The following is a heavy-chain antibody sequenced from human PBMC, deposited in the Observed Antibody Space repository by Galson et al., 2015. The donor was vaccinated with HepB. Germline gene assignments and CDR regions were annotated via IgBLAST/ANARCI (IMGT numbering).Heavy chain of an antibody. CDR1: GFTFSSYE. J-gene: IGHJ4*02. Sequence: SLRLSCAASGFTFSSYEMNWVRQAPGKGLEWVSYISSSGSTIYYADSVKGRFTISRDNAKNSLYLQMNSLRAENTAVYYCARGEIVATSWGQGTLVTVSS. V-gene: IGHV3-48*03. CDR2: ISSSGSTI. D-gene: IGHD5-12*01. CDR3: ARGEIVATS.